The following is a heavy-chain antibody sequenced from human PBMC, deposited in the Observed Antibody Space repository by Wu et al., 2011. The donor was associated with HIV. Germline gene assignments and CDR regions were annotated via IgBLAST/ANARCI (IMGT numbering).Heavy chain of an antibody. V-gene: IGHV1-24*01. CDR1: GYTLSELS. Sequence: QVQLVQSGAEVKKPGASVKISCTVSGYTLSELSIHWVRQTPEKGFEWMGTFHPKEDETIYTETSQDRVNMTEDTATDTAYMELSRLRFEDTAIYYCITGGDGYFVGYWGQGTLVTVSS. J-gene: IGHJ4*02. CDR3: ITGGDGYFVGY. CDR2: FHPKEDET. D-gene: IGHD5-24*01.